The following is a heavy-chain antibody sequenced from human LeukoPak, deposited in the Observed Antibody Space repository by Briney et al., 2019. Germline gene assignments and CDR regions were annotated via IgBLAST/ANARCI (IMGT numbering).Heavy chain of an antibody. CDR3: ARTYYYNSSPFPLDY. D-gene: IGHD3-22*01. CDR2: IYYSGST. V-gene: IGHV4-59*01. Sequence: PSETLSLTCTVSGGSISSYYWSWIRQPPGKGLEWIGYIYYSGSTNYNPSLKSRVTISVDTSKNQFSLKLSSVTAADTAVYYCARTYYYNSSPFPLDYWGQGTLVTVSS. J-gene: IGHJ4*02. CDR1: GGSISSYY.